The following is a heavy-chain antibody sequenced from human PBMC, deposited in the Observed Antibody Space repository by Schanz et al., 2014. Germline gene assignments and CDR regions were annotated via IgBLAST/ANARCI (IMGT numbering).Heavy chain of an antibody. J-gene: IGHJ4*02. CDR2: ISGGGGTT. D-gene: IGHD1-1*01. V-gene: IGHV3-23*01. CDR1: GFTFSSYA. Sequence: EMQLLESGGGLIQPGGSLRLSCAASGFTFSSYAMSWVRQAPGKGLEWVSAISGGGGTTYYTDSVKGRFTISRDNSKSTLYLQMNSLRAEDTAVYFCAKIERNEDWGQGTLVTVSS. CDR3: AKIERNED.